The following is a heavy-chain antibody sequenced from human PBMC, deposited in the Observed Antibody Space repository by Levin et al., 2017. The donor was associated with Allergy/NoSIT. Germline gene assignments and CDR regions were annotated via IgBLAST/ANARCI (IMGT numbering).Heavy chain of an antibody. CDR2: ISAYNGNT. Sequence: ASVKVSCKASGYTFTSYGISWVRQAPGQGLEWMGWISAYNGNTNYAQKLQGRVTMTTDTSTSTAYMELRSLRSDDTAVYYCARAASIAARPTGNVRYYYYYMDVWGKGTTVTVSS. V-gene: IGHV1-18*01. J-gene: IGHJ6*03. CDR3: ARAASIAARPTGNVRYYYYYMDV. CDR1: GYTFTSYG. D-gene: IGHD6-6*01.